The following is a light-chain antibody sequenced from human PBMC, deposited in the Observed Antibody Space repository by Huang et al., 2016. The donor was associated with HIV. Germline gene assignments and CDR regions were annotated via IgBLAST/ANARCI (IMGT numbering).Light chain of an antibody. CDR3: QQYNYYPRT. J-gene: IGKJ1*01. CDR2: AAS. V-gene: IGKV1-16*02. CDR1: HDINTF. Sequence: DIQMTQSPSSLSASVRERVTITCRASHDINTFLAWFQQYTGKTPKSLIFAASSLQSGVPSKFRGSGSGTDFTLTISSLQPEDFATYYCQQYNYYPRTFGKGTKVEI.